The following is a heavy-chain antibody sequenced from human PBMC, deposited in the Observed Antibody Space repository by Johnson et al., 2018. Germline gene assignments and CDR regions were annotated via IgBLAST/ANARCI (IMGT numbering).Heavy chain of an antibody. CDR3: ARLKPGLLIMGAWSYHYMDV. D-gene: IGHD3/OR15-3a*01. V-gene: IGHV3-11*04. Sequence: QVQLVQSGGGVVQPGRSLRLSCAASGFTFSDYYMTWIRQAPGTGLEWVSSISHGGSNKDYADSVKGRFTISRATAKNSLYLQRNRRRAEDTAVYYFARLKPGLLIMGAWSYHYMDVWGKGTPVTVSS. CDR2: ISHGGSNK. CDR1: GFTFSDYY. J-gene: IGHJ6*03.